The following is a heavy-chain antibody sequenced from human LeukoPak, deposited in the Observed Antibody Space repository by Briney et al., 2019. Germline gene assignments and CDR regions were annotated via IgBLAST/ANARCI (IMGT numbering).Heavy chain of an antibody. J-gene: IGHJ4*02. Sequence: SQTLSLTCTVSGGSISSGDYYWSWTRQPPGKGLEWIGYIYYSGSTYYNPSRKSRVTISVYTSKNQFSLKLSSVTAADTAVYYCARGNYYDSSGYLYYFDYWGQGTLVTVS. V-gene: IGHV4-30-4*08. CDR2: IYYSGST. CDR3: ARGNYYDSSGYLYYFDY. CDR1: GGSISSGDYY. D-gene: IGHD3-22*01.